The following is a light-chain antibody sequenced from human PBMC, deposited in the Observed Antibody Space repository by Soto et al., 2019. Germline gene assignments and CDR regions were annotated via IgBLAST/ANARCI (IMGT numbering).Light chain of an antibody. J-gene: IGKJ4*01. CDR1: HSVDSR. Sequence: EIVMTQSPATLSMSPGERATISCRASHSVDSRLAWYQQKPGQAPRLLTYDASTRATGLPARFSGSGSGTEFTLTISSLQSEDFAVYYCQHYTNWPLTFGGGTKVDIK. CDR3: QHYTNWPLT. V-gene: IGKV3-15*01. CDR2: DAS.